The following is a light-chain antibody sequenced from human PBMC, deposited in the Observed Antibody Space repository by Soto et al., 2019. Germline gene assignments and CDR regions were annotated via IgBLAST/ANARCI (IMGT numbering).Light chain of an antibody. J-gene: IGKJ1*01. CDR3: QQRSNWPT. Sequence: EIVLTQSPATLSLSPGERATLSCRASRSVSRYLAWYQQKPGQTPRLLIYDASIRATGIPARFSGSGSGTDFTLTISSLEPEDFAVYYCQQRSNWPTFGHGTKVDIK. CDR1: RSVSRY. CDR2: DAS. V-gene: IGKV3-11*01.